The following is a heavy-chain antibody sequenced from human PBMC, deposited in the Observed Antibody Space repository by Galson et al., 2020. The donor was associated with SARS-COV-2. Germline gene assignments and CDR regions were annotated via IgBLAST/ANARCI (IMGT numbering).Heavy chain of an antibody. CDR1: GVTFGNHW. V-gene: IGHV3-74*01. CDR3: VRGYCSGGSCYGAVIDY. Sequence: GGSLRLSCVASGVTFGNHWMHWVRQAPGKGLVWVSRINRDGSSRNYADSVKGRFTISRDNAKSTLYLQMNSLRAEDTAFYYCVRGYCSGGSCYGAVIDYWGQGTLVTVSS. CDR2: INRDGSSR. J-gene: IGHJ4*02. D-gene: IGHD2-15*01.